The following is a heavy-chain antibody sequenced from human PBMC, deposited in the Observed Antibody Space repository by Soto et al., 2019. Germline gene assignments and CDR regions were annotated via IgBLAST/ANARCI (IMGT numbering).Heavy chain of an antibody. V-gene: IGHV3-7*05. CDR3: ARDFHSLYYDILTGYLDY. CDR2: IKQDGSEK. CDR1: GFTFSSDW. D-gene: IGHD3-9*01. Sequence: GGSLRLSCAASGFTFSSDWMSWVRQAPGKGLEWVANIKQDGSEKYYVDSVKGRFTISRDNAKNSLYLQMNSLRAEDTAVYYCARDFHSLYYDILTGYLDYWGQGTLVTVSS. J-gene: IGHJ4*02.